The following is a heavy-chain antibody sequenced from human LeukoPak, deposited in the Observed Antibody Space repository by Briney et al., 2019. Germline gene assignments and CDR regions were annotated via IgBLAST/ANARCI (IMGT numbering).Heavy chain of an antibody. Sequence: GGSLRLSCAAAGFTLSNYWMSWVRQAPGKGLEWVANIKKDGSEKYYVDSVKGRFTISRDNAKNSLYLQMNSLRAEDTAIYYCAKGDIVVVVAANYFDYWGQGTQVTVSS. CDR1: GFTLSNYW. CDR3: AKGDIVVVVAANYFDY. D-gene: IGHD2-15*01. J-gene: IGHJ4*02. V-gene: IGHV3-7*03. CDR2: IKKDGSEK.